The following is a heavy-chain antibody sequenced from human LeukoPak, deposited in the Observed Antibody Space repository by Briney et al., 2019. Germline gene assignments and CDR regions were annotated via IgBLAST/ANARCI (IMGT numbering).Heavy chain of an antibody. Sequence: GESLKISCQGSAYTFTNYWIGWVRQMPGKGLEWMGIIYPGDSDTRYSPSFQGQVTISADKSISTAYLQWSSLKASDTAMYYCARATYSGSYDFDYWGQGTLVTVSS. CDR2: IYPGDSDT. CDR3: ARATYSGSYDFDY. V-gene: IGHV5-51*01. D-gene: IGHD1-26*01. J-gene: IGHJ4*02. CDR1: AYTFTNYW.